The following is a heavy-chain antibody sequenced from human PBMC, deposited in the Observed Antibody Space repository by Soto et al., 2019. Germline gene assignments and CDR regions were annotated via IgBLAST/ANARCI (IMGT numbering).Heavy chain of an antibody. D-gene: IGHD1-1*01. J-gene: IGHJ4*02. CDR2: IYWNSGTI. CDR1: GFTFDDYA. V-gene: IGHV3-9*01. Sequence: VQLVESGGGLVQPGGSLRLSCAASGFTFDDYAMHWVRQAPGKGLEWVSSIYWNSGTIDYADSVKGRFTISRDNAKNSLYLQMNSLRPEDTAFYYCAKDNSLTTSDLAHWGQGTLVTVSS. CDR3: AKDNSLTTSDLAH.